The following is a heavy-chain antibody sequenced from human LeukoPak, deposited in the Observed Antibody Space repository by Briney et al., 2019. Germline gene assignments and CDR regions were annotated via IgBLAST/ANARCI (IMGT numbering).Heavy chain of an antibody. V-gene: IGHV4-39*07. D-gene: IGHD1-1*01. CDR3: VRAPRGRYEHWYAP. CDR2: IWVDGNY. J-gene: IGHJ5*02. CDR1: GAFITRDTYY. Sequence: PSETLSLTCTVSGAFITRDTYYWAWVRQSPGKGREWIGSIWVDGNYYYNTSLRSRVSMSVDASKSQFSLRLISVTAADTGFYYCVRAPRGRYEHWYAPWPQGTLLPLSS.